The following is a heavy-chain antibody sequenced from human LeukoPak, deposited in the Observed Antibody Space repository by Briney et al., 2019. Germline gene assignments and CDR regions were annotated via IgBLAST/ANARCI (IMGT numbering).Heavy chain of an antibody. D-gene: IGHD1-7*01. CDR2: ISGSGGST. CDR1: GFTFSSYA. CDR3: AKDLGNWNSGTPGSY. V-gene: IGHV3-23*01. J-gene: IGHJ4*02. Sequence: GWSLRLSCAASGFTFSSYAMSWVRQAPGKGLEWVSAISGSGGSTYYADSVKGRFTISRDNSKNTLYLQMNSLRAEDTAVYYCAKDLGNWNSGTPGSYWGQGTLVTVSS.